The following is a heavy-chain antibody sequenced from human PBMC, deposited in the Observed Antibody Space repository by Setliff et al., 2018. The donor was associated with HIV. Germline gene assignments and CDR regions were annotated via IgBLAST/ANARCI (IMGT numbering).Heavy chain of an antibody. Sequence: SETLSLTCAVYGGSFRGYYWSWIRQPPGKGLEWIGEINHSGSTYYNPSLKSRVTISVDTSKKQFSLKLRSVTAADTAVYYCARRRDGYNSAPWRNDYWGQGTLVTVSS. CDR3: ARRRDGYNSAPWRNDY. CDR2: INHSGST. D-gene: IGHD5-12*01. CDR1: GGSFRGYY. V-gene: IGHV4-34*01. J-gene: IGHJ4*02.